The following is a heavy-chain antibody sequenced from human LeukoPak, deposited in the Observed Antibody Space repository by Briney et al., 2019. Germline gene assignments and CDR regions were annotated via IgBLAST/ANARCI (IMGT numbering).Heavy chain of an antibody. Sequence: PSETLSLTCTVSGGSISSYCWSWIRQAPGKGLEWIGEIRQSGGTNYNPSLKSRLTISVDTSKNQFSLKLNSVTAADTAVYYCARDYGEWVVPSSWGQGTVVTVSS. CDR1: GGSISSYC. D-gene: IGHD3-10*01. CDR2: IRQSGGT. CDR3: ARDYGEWVVPSS. V-gene: IGHV4-34*01. J-gene: IGHJ5*02.